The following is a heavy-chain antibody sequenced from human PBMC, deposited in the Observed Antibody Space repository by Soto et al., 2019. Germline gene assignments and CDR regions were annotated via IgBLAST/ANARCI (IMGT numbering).Heavy chain of an antibody. J-gene: IGHJ4*02. CDR1: EYYFTNYW. D-gene: IGHD2-2*01. CDR2: IYPGDSDT. Sequence: PGESLKISCKGSEYYFTNYWIAWVRQMPGKGLEWMGIIYPGDSDTRYSPSFQGQVTISTDNSINTAYLQWSSLKASDTAMYYCARLNKDQLQFAFDYWGRGTLVTVSS. V-gene: IGHV5-51*01. CDR3: ARLNKDQLQFAFDY.